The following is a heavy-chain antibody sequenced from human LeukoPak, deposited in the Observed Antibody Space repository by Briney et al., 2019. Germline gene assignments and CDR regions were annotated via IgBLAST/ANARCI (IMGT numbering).Heavy chain of an antibody. D-gene: IGHD3-3*01. Sequence: ASVKVSCKASGYTFTSYYMHWVRQAPGQGLEWMGIINPSGGSTSYAQKFQGRVTMTRDMSTSTVYMELSSLRSEDTAVYYCARDPGDFWSGYLYYFDYWGQGTLVTVSS. CDR1: GYTFTSYY. CDR3: ARDPGDFWSGYLYYFDY. J-gene: IGHJ4*02. CDR2: INPSGGST. V-gene: IGHV1-46*01.